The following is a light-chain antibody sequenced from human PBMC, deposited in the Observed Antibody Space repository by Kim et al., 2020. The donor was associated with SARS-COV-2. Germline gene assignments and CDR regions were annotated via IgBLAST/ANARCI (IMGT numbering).Light chain of an antibody. V-gene: IGKV3-15*01. Sequence: SPGDRATLSRRASQSVSSSLALSQQKPGQAPGLLIYDASTRATGIPARFSGSGSGTEFTLTISSLQSGDFAVYYCQQYNNWHPLTFGGGTKVDIK. CDR3: QQYNNWHPLT. CDR2: DAS. J-gene: IGKJ4*01. CDR1: QSVSSS.